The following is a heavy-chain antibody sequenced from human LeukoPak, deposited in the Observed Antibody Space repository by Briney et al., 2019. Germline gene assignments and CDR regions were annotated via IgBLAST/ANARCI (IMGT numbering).Heavy chain of an antibody. CDR3: ARVRPGYYSDY. CDR2: ISYSGSTT. J-gene: IGHJ4*02. V-gene: IGHV3-48*03. D-gene: IGHD3-22*01. Sequence: GGSLRLSCAASGFTFTNFEMNWVRQAPGKGPEWVSYISYSGSTTPYADSVKGRFTISRDDVKNSLYLQMNSLRDEDTAVYYCARVRPGYYSDYWGQGTLVTVSS. CDR1: GFTFTNFE.